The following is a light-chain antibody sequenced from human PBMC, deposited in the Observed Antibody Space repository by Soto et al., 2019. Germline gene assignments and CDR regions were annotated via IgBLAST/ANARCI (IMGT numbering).Light chain of an antibody. V-gene: IGLV2-14*01. CDR1: SGDVGAYDF. CDR3: ASFTNTYSYV. Sequence: QSVLTQPASVSGSPGQSITISCTGTSGDVGAYDFVSWYRQHPGKAPRLMIYNVNNRPAGASNRFSGSKSGSTASLTISTLQAEDEADYYCASFTNTYSYVFGAGTKVTVL. J-gene: IGLJ1*01. CDR2: NVN.